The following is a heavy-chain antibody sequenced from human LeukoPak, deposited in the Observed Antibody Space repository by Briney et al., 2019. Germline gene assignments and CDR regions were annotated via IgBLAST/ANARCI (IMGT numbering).Heavy chain of an antibody. CDR2: IYYSGST. J-gene: IGHJ4*02. D-gene: IGHD6-13*01. CDR3: ARLDYSSSYYDS. CDR1: GGSISSSSYY. V-gene: IGHV4-39*01. Sequence: PSETLSLTCSVSGGSISSSSYYWGWIRQPPGKGLEWIGSIYYSGSTYHNPSLKSRVTMSVDTSKNQFSLTLTSVTAADTAIYYCARLDYSSSYYDSWDQGTLVTVSS.